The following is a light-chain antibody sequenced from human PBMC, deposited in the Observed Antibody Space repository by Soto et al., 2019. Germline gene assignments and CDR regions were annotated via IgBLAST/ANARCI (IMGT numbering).Light chain of an antibody. J-gene: IGKJ4*01. CDR2: LGS. CDR1: QSLLHSTGYNY. V-gene: IGKV2-28*01. CDR3: MQALQTPT. Sequence: DIVMTQTPLSLPVTPGEPASISCRSSQSLLHSTGYNYLDWYLQKPGQSPQLLIYLGSNRDSGVADRFSGSGAGTDLTWEISRVEAEDVGVYYCMQALQTPTFGGGTKVEIK.